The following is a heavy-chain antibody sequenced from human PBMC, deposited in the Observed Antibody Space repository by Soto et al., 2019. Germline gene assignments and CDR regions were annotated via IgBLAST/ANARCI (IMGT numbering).Heavy chain of an antibody. Sequence: SETLSLTCTVSGGSISSGGYYWSWIRQHPGKGLEWIGYIYYSGSTYYNPSLKSRVTISVDTSKNQFSLKLSSVTATDTAVYYCARGLYYDFWSGYLGPDYGMDVWGQGTTVTVSS. CDR3: ARGLYYDFWSGYLGPDYGMDV. J-gene: IGHJ6*02. CDR2: IYYSGST. D-gene: IGHD3-3*01. CDR1: GGSISSGGYY. V-gene: IGHV4-31*03.